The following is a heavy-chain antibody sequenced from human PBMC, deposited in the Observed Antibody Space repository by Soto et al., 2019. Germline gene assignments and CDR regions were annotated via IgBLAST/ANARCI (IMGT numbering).Heavy chain of an antibody. CDR1: GFTVSNYW. CDR2: IDTDGSTT. V-gene: IGHV3-74*01. Sequence: PGGSLRLSCATSGFTVSNYWMHWVRQVPGRGLVWVSRIDTDGSTTSYADFAKGRFTISRDNAKSTLSLQMNSLRAEDTAIYYCACSRRPARLGPKGAIDYWGQGTLVTVSS. CDR3: ACSRRPARLGPKGAIDY. D-gene: IGHD2-15*01. J-gene: IGHJ4*02.